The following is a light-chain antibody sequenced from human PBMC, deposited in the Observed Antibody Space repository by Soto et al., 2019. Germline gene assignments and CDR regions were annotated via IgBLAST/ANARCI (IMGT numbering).Light chain of an antibody. CDR3: SSYTGSSTYVG. V-gene: IGLV2-14*01. CDR1: SSDVGGYNY. J-gene: IGLJ2*01. Sequence: QSALTQPASVSGSPGQSITISCTGTSSDVGGYNYVSWYQQHPGKAPKRMIYDGSNRPSGVSNRFSGSKSGNTASLTISGLQAEDEADYYCSSYTGSSTYVGLGGDTQLTVL. CDR2: DGS.